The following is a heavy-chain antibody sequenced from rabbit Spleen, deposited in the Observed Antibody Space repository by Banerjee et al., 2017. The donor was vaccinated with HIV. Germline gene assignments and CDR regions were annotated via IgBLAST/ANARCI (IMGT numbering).Heavy chain of an antibody. CDR2: IYAGRGST. J-gene: IGHJ6*01. D-gene: IGHD4-1*01. V-gene: IGHV1S7*01. CDR3: ARAIVPWLGLTRLDL. Sequence: QLTETGGGLVQPGGSLTLSCKASGLDFINYYISWVRQAPGKGLEWIGIIYAGRGSTDYVSWVNGRFTISSDNAQSTVDLKMTSLTAADTATYFCARAIVPWLGLTRLDLWGPGTLVTVS. CDR1: GLDFINYY.